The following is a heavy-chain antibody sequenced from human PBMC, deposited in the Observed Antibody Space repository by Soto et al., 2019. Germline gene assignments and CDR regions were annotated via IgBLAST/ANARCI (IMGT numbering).Heavy chain of an antibody. CDR2: INHSGST. D-gene: IGHD3-3*01. CDR1: GGSFSGYY. Sequence: SETLSLTCAVYGGSFSGYYWSWIRQPPGKGLEWIGEINHSGSTNYNPSLKSRVTISVDTSKNQFSLNLSSVTAADTAVYYCARGYSDFWSGYLGWFDPWGQGTLVTVSS. J-gene: IGHJ5*02. V-gene: IGHV4-34*01. CDR3: ARGYSDFWSGYLGWFDP.